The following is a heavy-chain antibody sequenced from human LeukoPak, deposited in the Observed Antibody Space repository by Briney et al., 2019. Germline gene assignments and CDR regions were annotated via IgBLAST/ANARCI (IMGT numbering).Heavy chain of an antibody. CDR1: GGSINSYY. Sequence: SETLSLTCTVSGGSINSYYWSWIRQPPRKGLEWVGYIYYSGSTNYNPSLKSRVTILVDTSKNQFSLKLSSVTAADTAVYYCARDAHYYYGSGSYYDWFDPWGQGTLVTVSS. CDR2: IYYSGST. V-gene: IGHV4-59*12. D-gene: IGHD3-10*01. CDR3: ARDAHYYYGSGSYYDWFDP. J-gene: IGHJ5*02.